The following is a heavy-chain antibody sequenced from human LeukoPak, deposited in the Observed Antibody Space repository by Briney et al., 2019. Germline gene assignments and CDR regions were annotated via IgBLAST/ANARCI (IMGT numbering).Heavy chain of an antibody. Sequence: ASVKVSCKASGYTFTGYYMHWVRQAPGQGLEWMGWINPNSGGTNYAQKFQGRVTMTRYTSISTAYMELSSLRSDDTAVYYCASNREYCGGDCYSYDAFDIWGQGTMVTVSS. CDR2: INPNSGGT. CDR1: GYTFTGYY. D-gene: IGHD2-21*01. V-gene: IGHV1-2*02. J-gene: IGHJ3*02. CDR3: ASNREYCGGDCYSYDAFDI.